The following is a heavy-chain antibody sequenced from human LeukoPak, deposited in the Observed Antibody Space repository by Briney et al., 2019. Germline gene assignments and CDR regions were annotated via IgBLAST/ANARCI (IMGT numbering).Heavy chain of an antibody. D-gene: IGHD3-3*01. CDR1: GFTFSTYG. V-gene: IGHV3-30*18. CDR3: AEDGDFWSNSKSNNYFDY. CDR2: ISLDGYKK. Sequence: PGRSLRLSCVASGFTFSTYGMHWIRQAPGKGLEWVAVISLDGYKKYYADSVKGRFTVSRDNSKNTLYLQMNSLRAEDTAVYFCAEDGDFWSNSKSNNYFDYWGQGTLVTVSS. J-gene: IGHJ4*02.